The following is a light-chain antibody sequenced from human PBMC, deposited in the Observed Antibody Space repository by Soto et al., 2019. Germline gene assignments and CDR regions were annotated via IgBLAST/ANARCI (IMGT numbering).Light chain of an antibody. Sequence: DIQLTQSPSFLSASVGDRVTITCRASQGISSYLAWYQQKPGKAPKLLIYAASTLQSGVPSRFSGSGSGKKFTLKFSSLHPKNFAIYYYQQLNIYPIPFAQGTRLEIK. V-gene: IGKV1-9*01. J-gene: IGKJ5*01. CDR1: QGISSY. CDR3: QQLNIYPIP. CDR2: AAS.